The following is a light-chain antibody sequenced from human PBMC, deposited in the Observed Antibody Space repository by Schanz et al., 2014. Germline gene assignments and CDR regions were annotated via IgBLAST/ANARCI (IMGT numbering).Light chain of an antibody. CDR1: TSDVGGYNY. CDR2: AVT. CDR3: SSYGGNLGV. J-gene: IGLJ1*01. V-gene: IGLV2-11*01. Sequence: QSALTQPRSVSGSPGQSVTISCIGTTSDVGGYNYVSWYQQHPGKAPKLMIYAVTKRPSGVPDRFSGSKSGNTASLTVSGLQAEDEADYYCSSYGGNLGVFGTGTKLTVL.